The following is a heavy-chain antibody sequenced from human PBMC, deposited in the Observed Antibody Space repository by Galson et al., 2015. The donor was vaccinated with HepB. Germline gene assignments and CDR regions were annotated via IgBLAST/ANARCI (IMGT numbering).Heavy chain of an antibody. Sequence: SVKVSCKVSGVTFSNFAIDWVRQAPGESPEWMGGIIPMFGVANYAPKFQGRLTMTADDSASTAYMELRSLRSDDTAVYYCGRVLGDTSDYYSGIYYFAMDIWGQGTTVIVSS. CDR1: GVTFSNFA. D-gene: IGHD2-21*01. CDR2: IIPMFGVA. V-gene: IGHV1-69*13. CDR3: GRVLGDTSDYYSGIYYFAMDI. J-gene: IGHJ6*02.